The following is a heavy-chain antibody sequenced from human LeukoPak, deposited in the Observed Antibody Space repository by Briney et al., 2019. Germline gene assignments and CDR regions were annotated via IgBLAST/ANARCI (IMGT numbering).Heavy chain of an antibody. CDR3: ARSGLTGFRDY. CDR1: GYSFTSYW. CDR2: IYPGDSDT. Sequence: GESLNISCKGSGYSFTSYWIGWVRQIPGKGLEWMGIIYPGDSDTRYSPSFQGQVPISADKSLSTAYLQGSRLKASDSAMYYCARSGLTGFRDYWGQGTLVTVSS. V-gene: IGHV5-51*01. J-gene: IGHJ4*02. D-gene: IGHD2-8*02.